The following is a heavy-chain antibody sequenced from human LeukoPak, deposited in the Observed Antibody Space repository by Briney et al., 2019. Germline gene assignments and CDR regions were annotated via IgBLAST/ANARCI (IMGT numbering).Heavy chain of an antibody. V-gene: IGHV3-53*01. CDR2: IYSGGDT. J-gene: IGHJ2*01. Sequence: GFLRLFCAASWFTVSSNYMRWVRQAPGEGLEWVSVIYSGGDTYYADSVKGRFTISRDNSKNTLYLQMNSLRAEDTAVYYCARDKAYTYWYFDLWGRGTLVTVSS. CDR3: ARDKAYTYWYFDL. CDR1: WFTVSSNY. D-gene: IGHD2-2*02.